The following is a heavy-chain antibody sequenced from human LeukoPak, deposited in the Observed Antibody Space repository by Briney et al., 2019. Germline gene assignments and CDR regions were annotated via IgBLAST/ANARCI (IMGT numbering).Heavy chain of an antibody. D-gene: IGHD2/OR15-2a*01. Sequence: SETLSLTCTVSGGSISRYYWNWIRQPPGKGLEWIGYLYYSGSTTYNSSLKSRVTISVDRSKNQFSLKLSSVTAADTAVYYCARGEYITSPDYRGQGTLVAVSS. CDR2: LYYSGST. J-gene: IGHJ4*02. CDR3: ARGEYITSPDY. CDR1: GGSISRYY. V-gene: IGHV4-59*01.